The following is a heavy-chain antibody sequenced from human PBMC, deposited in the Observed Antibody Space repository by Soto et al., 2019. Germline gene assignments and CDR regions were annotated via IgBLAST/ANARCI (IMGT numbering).Heavy chain of an antibody. CDR2: VSDTGIST. V-gene: IGHV3-23*01. CDR1: GFTFRSYA. D-gene: IGHD3-22*01. J-gene: IGHJ5*01. CDR3: AKSYFDSSGFDS. Sequence: GGSLRLSCAASGFTFRSYALSWVRQAPGKGLEWVSTVSDTGISTYYAGSVTGRFTISRDNSRNTVYLQMNSLRAEDTAVYYCAKSYFDSSGFDSWGLGTLVTVSS.